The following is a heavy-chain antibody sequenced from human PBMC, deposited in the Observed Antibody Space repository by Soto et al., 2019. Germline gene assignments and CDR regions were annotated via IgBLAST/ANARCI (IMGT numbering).Heavy chain of an antibody. CDR3: ARLMNPWYVALDY. V-gene: IGHV2-26*01. J-gene: IGHJ4*02. CDR1: GFPGNDDRVG. CDR2: IFSNDEK. D-gene: IGHD2-8*01. Sequence: QVTLKESGPVLVKPTETLTLTCTVFGFPGNDDRVGVSWIRQPPGKALERLAHIFSNDEKTYRTSLMSRLTVSKDTSKSQVVITMTDIDPVDKATYYCARLMNPWYVALDYWDQGTLVTVSS.